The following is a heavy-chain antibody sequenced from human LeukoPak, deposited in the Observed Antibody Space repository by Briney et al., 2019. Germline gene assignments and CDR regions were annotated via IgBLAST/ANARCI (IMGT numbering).Heavy chain of an antibody. CDR2: ISGSGGRT. J-gene: IGHJ4*02. Sequence: GGSLRLSCAASGISLSSYGMSWVRQAPGRGLEWVSGISGSGGRTDFADSVKGRFTISRDNSKNTVNLQMNRLRVEDTAVYYCAKDRQWELDYWGQGTLVTVSS. D-gene: IGHD1-26*01. V-gene: IGHV3-23*01. CDR1: GISLSSYG. CDR3: AKDRQWELDY.